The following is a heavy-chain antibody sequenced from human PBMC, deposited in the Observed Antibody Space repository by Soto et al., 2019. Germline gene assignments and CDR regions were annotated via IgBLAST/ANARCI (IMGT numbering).Heavy chain of an antibody. CDR2: IYHTGNA. Sequence: PSETLSLTCSVSGDSISNSRLYWAWIRQPPGEGLEWIGSIYHTGNAYYNPSLKSRVTISVDTSKNQFSLKLTSVTAADAALYYCARDFFDSSDYTTNWFDPWGQGTLVTVPQ. J-gene: IGHJ5*02. V-gene: IGHV4-39*01. CDR1: GDSISNSRLY. CDR3: ARDFFDSSDYTTNWFDP. D-gene: IGHD3-22*01.